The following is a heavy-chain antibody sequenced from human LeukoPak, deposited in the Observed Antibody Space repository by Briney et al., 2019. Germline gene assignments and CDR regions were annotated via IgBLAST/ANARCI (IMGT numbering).Heavy chain of an antibody. V-gene: IGHV4-4*07. CDR1: GGSISTYY. J-gene: IGHJ3*02. CDR2: IYTTGGT. CDR3: ARDGGRTSSDAVEI. D-gene: IGHD2-2*01. Sequence: SETLSLTCSDSGGSISTYYWSWIRQPAGKGLEWIERIYTTGGTNYNPSLKSRVTMSVDTSKNQFSLKLTSVTAADTAVYYCARDGGRTSSDAVEIWGQGTMVIVSS.